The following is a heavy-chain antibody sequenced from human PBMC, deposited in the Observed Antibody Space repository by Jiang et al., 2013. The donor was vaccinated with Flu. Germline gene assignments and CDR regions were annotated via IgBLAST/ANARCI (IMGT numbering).Heavy chain of an antibody. J-gene: IGHJ4*02. Sequence: GAEMKKPGASVKVSCKASGYTFTSYAMHWVRQAPGQRLEWMGWINAGNGNTKYSQKFQGRVTITRDTSASTAYMELSSLRSEDTAVYYCARPSYSSGWQPYFDYWGQGTLVTVSS. V-gene: IGHV1-3*01. CDR2: INAGNGNT. D-gene: IGHD6-19*01. CDR1: GYTFTSYA. CDR3: ARPSYSSGWQPYFDY.